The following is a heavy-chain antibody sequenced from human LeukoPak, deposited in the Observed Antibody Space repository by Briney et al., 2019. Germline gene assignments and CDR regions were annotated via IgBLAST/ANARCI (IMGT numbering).Heavy chain of an antibody. J-gene: IGHJ6*03. CDR1: GYSISRGYY. CDR3: ARAVGGYDAAYYYYYMDV. D-gene: IGHD5-12*01. Sequence: PSETLSLTCAVSGYSISRGYYWGWIRPPPGKGLEWIGRIYHSGSTYYKPSLKSRVTISGDTSTNQFSLKLSSVTAADTAVYYCARAVGGYDAAYYYYYMDVWGKGTTVTVSS. CDR2: IYHSGST. V-gene: IGHV4-38-2*01.